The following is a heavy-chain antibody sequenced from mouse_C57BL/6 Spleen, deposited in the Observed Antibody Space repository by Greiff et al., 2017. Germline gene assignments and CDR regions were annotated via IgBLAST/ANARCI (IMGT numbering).Heavy chain of an antibody. J-gene: IGHJ3*01. CDR1: GFTFSSYA. Sequence: EVKLVESGGGLVKPGGSLKLSCAASGFTFSSYAMSWVRQTPEKRLEWVATISDGGSYTYYPDNVKGRFTISRDNAKNNLYLQMSHLKSEDTAMYYCARGKLADGFAYWGQGTLVTVSA. V-gene: IGHV5-4*03. CDR2: ISDGGSYT. CDR3: ARGKLADGFAY. D-gene: IGHD1-1*01.